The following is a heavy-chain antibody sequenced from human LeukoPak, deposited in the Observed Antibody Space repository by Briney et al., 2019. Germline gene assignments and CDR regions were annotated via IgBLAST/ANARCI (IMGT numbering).Heavy chain of an antibody. CDR1: GGHFSGYY. D-gene: IGHD3-3*01. Sequence: SETLSLTCAVYGGHFSGYYWSWIRQPPGKGLEWIGKINHSGSTNYNPSLKSRVTISVDTSKNQFSLKLSSVTAADTAVYYCAREGGGYDFWSGYSPYYYYYMDVWGKGTTVTVSS. V-gene: IGHV4-34*01. CDR2: INHSGST. CDR3: AREGGGYDFWSGYSPYYYYYMDV. J-gene: IGHJ6*03.